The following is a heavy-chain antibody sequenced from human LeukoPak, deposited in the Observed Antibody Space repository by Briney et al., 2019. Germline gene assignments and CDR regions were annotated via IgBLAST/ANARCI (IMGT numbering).Heavy chain of an antibody. CDR2: INPNTGGT. J-gene: IGHJ4*02. Sequence: ASVKVSCKASGYTFTDYYIHWVRQAPGQGLEWLGWINPNTGGTHYVQKFQDRVTIIRDRSIRTAFIEVMSMRSAETAEYYCATMGAKNFDHWGQGTLVTVSS. CDR3: ATMGAKNFDH. D-gene: IGHD1-26*01. CDR1: GYTFTDYY. V-gene: IGHV1-2*02.